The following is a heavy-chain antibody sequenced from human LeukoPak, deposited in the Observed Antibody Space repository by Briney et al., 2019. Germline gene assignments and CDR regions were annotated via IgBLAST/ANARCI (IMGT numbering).Heavy chain of an antibody. D-gene: IGHD6-13*01. CDR3: ARVPGYS. V-gene: IGHV3-53*01. Sequence: PGGSLRLSCAASGFDVGRSYMTWVRQAPGKGLEWVSFIYSGGATYYADSVRGRFTISRDSSKNTLYLQMNSLRVEDTAVYYCARVPGYSWGQGTLVTVSS. CDR1: GFDVGRSY. CDR2: IYSGGAT. J-gene: IGHJ4*02.